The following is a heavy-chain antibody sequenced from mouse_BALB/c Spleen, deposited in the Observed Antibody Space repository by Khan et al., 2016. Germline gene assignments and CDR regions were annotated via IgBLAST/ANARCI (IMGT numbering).Heavy chain of an antibody. V-gene: IGHV2-9*02. Sequence: QMQLEESGPGLVAPSQSLSITCTVSGFSLTNSGVHWIHQPPGKGLEWLGVIWPGGSTDYNSALMSRLSITKDNSQNQVFLKMISLQTDDTAMYYCARDDQDYDAWFASWGQGTLVIVSA. J-gene: IGHJ3*01. CDR1: GFSLTNSG. D-gene: IGHD2-4*01. CDR2: IWPGGST. CDR3: ARDDQDYDAWFAS.